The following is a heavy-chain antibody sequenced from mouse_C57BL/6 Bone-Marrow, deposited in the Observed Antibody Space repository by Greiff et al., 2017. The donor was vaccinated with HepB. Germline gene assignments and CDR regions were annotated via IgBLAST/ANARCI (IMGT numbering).Heavy chain of an antibody. CDR1: GFTFSSYG. V-gene: IGHV5-6*01. D-gene: IGHD1-1*01. CDR3: AREGTYGSSSWFAY. Sequence: EVMLVESGGDLVKPGGSLKLSCAASGFTFSSYGMSWVRQTPDKRLEWVATISSGGSYTYYPDSVKGRFTISRDNAKNTLYLQMSSLKSEDTAMYYCAREGTYGSSSWFAYWGQGTLVTVSA. CDR2: ISSGGSYT. J-gene: IGHJ3*01.